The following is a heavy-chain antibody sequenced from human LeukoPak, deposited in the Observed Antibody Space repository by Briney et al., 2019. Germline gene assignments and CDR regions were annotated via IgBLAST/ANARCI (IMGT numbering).Heavy chain of an antibody. D-gene: IGHD3-10*01. CDR2: INHSGST. CDR3: ATLNPVITMVRGVMSVGWFDP. V-gene: IGHV4-34*01. J-gene: IGHJ5*02. CDR1: GGSFSGYY. Sequence: SETLSLTCAVYGGSFSGYYWSWIRQPPGKGLEWIGEINHSGSTNYNPSLKSRVTMSVDTSKNQFSLKLSSVTAADTAVYYCATLNPVITMVRGVMSVGWFDPWGQGTLVTVSS.